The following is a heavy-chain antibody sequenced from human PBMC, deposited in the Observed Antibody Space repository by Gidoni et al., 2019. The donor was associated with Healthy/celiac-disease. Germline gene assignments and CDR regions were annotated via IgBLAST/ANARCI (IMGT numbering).Heavy chain of an antibody. Sequence: EVQLLESGGGLVQPGGSLRLSCAASGFTFSSYAMSWVRQAPGKGLEWVSAISGSGGSTYYADSVKGRFPISRDNSKNTLYLQMNSLRAEDTAVYYCAKVRLSKRWLQGPSRFDPWGQGTLVTVSS. V-gene: IGHV3-23*01. CDR3: AKVRLSKRWLQGPSRFDP. CDR2: ISGSGGST. D-gene: IGHD5-12*01. J-gene: IGHJ5*02. CDR1: GFTFSSYA.